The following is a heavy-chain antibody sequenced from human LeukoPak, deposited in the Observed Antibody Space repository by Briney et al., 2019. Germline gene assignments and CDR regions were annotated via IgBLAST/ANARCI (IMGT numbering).Heavy chain of an antibody. CDR2: ISGSGSTT. D-gene: IGHD3-22*01. CDR3: AKARYDSSGYYFDY. CDR1: GFTFSSYA. Sequence: GGSLRLSCAASGFTFSSYAMSWVRQAPGKGLEWVSVISGSGSTTYYADSVKGRFTISRDNSKNTLYLQMSSLRAEDTAVYYCAKARYDSSGYYFDYWGQGTLVTVSS. V-gene: IGHV3-23*01. J-gene: IGHJ4*02.